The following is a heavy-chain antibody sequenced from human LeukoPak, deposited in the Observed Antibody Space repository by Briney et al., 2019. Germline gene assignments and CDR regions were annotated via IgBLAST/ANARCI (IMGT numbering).Heavy chain of an antibody. D-gene: IGHD3-10*01. CDR3: ARSLVRGVITGVCDY. Sequence: SETLSLTCTVSGGSVSSDSYYWSWIRQPAGKGLEWIGRIYSSGGTNYNPSLKSRVTISLDTSKNQFSLTLTSVTAADTAVYYCARSLVRGVITGVCDYWGQGSLVTVSS. J-gene: IGHJ4*02. V-gene: IGHV4-61*02. CDR2: IYSSGGT. CDR1: GGSVSSDSYY.